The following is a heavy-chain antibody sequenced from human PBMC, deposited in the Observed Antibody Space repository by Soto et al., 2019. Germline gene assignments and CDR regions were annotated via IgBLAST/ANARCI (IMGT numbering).Heavy chain of an antibody. V-gene: IGHV4-34*01. CDR2: INHSGST. D-gene: IGHD1-1*01. CDR1: GGSFSGYY. Sequence: ASETLSLTCAVYGGSFSGYYWSWIRQPPGKGLEWIGEINHSGSTNYNPSLKSRVTISVDTSKNQFSLKLSSVTAADTAVYYCARGHRGNWNALWDYYYGMDVWGQGTTVTVSS. J-gene: IGHJ6*02. CDR3: ARGHRGNWNALWDYYYGMDV.